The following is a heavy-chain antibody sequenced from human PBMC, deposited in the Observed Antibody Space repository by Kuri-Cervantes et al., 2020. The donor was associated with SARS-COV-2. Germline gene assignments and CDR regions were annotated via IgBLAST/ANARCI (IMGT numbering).Heavy chain of an antibody. J-gene: IGHJ4*02. CDR1: GYTFTGYY. D-gene: IGHD6-13*01. CDR3: ARGYGSRSSFDY. Sequence: ASVKVSCKASGYTFTGYYMHWVRQAPGQGLEWMGWISTYYGDTDYAQSFQDRVTMTTDTSTSTAYMELKSLRSDDTAVYYCARGYGSRSSFDYWSQGTLVTVSS. V-gene: IGHV1-18*04. CDR2: ISTYYGDT.